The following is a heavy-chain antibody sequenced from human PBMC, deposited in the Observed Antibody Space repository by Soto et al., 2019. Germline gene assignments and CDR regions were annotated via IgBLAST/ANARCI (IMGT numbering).Heavy chain of an antibody. Sequence: QVQLVQSGAEVKKPGSSVKVSCKASGGTFSSYALSWVRQAPGQGLEWMGGIIPIFGTANYAQKFQGRVTITADESTSTAYMELSSLRSEDTAVYYCARESGTAVAARYYYYGMDVWGQGTTVTVSS. CDR2: IIPIFGTA. J-gene: IGHJ6*02. V-gene: IGHV1-69*01. CDR3: ARESGTAVAARYYYYGMDV. D-gene: IGHD6-19*01. CDR1: GGTFSSYA.